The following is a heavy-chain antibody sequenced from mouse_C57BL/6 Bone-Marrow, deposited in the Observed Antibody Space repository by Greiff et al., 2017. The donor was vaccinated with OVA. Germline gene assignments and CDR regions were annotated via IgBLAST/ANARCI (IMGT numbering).Heavy chain of an antibody. CDR1: GFTFSSYG. CDR2: ISSGGSYT. J-gene: IGHJ2*01. CDR3: ARHYYCSSYY. Sequence: EVKLVESGGDLVKPGGSLKLSCAASGFTFSSYGMSWVRQTPDKRLEWVATISSGGSYTYYPDSVKGRVTISRDNAKNTLYLQISSLKSEDTAMYYCARHYYCSSYYWGQGTTLTVSS. D-gene: IGHD1-1*01. V-gene: IGHV5-6*01.